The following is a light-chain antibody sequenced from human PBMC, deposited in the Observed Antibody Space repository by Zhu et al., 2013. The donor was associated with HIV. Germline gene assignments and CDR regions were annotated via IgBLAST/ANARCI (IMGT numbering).Light chain of an antibody. J-gene: IGKJ1*01. CDR1: QSLSTY. Sequence: DIQMTQSPSILSASIGDRVIITCRASQSLSTYLAWYQQKPGKAPKLLIYDASGLEGGVPSRFSGSGSGTEFTLTISSLQPDDVGTYYCQQYKTYMWTFGQGTKVKIK. V-gene: IGKV1-5*01. CDR2: DAS. CDR3: QQYKTYMWT.